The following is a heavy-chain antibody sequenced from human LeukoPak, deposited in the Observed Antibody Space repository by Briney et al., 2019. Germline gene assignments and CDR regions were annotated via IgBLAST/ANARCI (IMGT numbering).Heavy chain of an antibody. V-gene: IGHV3-48*03. J-gene: IGHJ4*02. CDR3: ARGFAPHDF. Sequence: GGSLRLSCAASGFTFSHYEMNWVRQAPGKGLEWVSYISTTGTTIFYAASVKGRFTISRDNAKNSLFLQMHSLRAEDTAVYYCARGFAPHDFWGQGALVTVSS. CDR1: GFTFSHYE. CDR2: ISTTGTTI.